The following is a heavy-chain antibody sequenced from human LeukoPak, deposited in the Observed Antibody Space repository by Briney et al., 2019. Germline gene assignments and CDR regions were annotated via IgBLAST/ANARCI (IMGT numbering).Heavy chain of an antibody. CDR1: GFTVSSNY. Sequence: GGSLRLSCAASGFTVSSNYMSWVRQAPGKGLEWVSVIYSGGSTYYADSVKGRSTISRDNSKNTLYLQMNSLRAEDTAVYYCARAIAAAATHYWGQGTLVTVSS. D-gene: IGHD6-13*01. CDR2: IYSGGST. CDR3: ARAIAAAATHY. V-gene: IGHV3-66*02. J-gene: IGHJ4*02.